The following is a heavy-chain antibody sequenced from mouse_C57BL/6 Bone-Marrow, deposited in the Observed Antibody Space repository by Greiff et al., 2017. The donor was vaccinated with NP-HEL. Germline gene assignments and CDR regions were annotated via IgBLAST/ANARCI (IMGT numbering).Heavy chain of an antibody. J-gene: IGHJ3*01. V-gene: IGHV1-19*01. CDR1: GYTFTDYY. CDR3: ARESSSGYWFAY. CDR2: INPYNGGT. D-gene: IGHD3-2*02. Sequence: VQLKQSGPVLVKPGASVKMSCKASGYTFTDYYMNWVKQSHGKSLEWIGVINPYNGGTSYNQKFKGKATLTVDKSSSTAYMELNSLTSEDSAVYYCARESSSGYWFAYWGQGTLVTVSA.